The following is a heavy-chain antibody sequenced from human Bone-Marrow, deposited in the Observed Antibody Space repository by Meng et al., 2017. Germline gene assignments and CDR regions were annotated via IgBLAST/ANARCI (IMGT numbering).Heavy chain of an antibody. D-gene: IGHD4-17*01. CDR3: ARGDYLYYFDY. Sequence: VQLVGSWGGFVQPGGFLKVSGARSGFPLISYAKSWVRQAPGKGLEWVSAISGICGSTYYADSVKGRFTISRDNSKNTLYLQMNSLRAEDTAVYYCARGDYLYYFDYWGQGTLVTVS. V-gene: IGHV3-23*04. J-gene: IGHJ4*02. CDR1: GFPLISYA. CDR2: ISGICGST.